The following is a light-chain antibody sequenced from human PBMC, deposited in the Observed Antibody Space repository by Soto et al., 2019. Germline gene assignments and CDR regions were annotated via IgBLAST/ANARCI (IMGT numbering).Light chain of an antibody. J-gene: IGKJ1*01. CDR1: QSISGS. CDR3: QQYNGYWT. V-gene: IGKV1-5*03. Sequence: DIQMTQSPSTLSASVGDRVTITCRASQSISGSLAWYQQKPGKAPKLLIYEASNLKSGVPSRFSGSGSGTEYTFTISSLQPDDSASYYCQQYNGYWTFGKGTRVEIK. CDR2: EAS.